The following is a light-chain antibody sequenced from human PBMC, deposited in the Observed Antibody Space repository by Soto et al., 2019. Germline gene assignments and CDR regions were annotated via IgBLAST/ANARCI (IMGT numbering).Light chain of an antibody. CDR3: QQNYRLPLT. Sequence: DIQMTQSPSSLSAFVGDSVTITCHASQRISTFLNWYHQKPGKAPKLLIYSSSYLQSGVPSNFSGSGSGTDFSLSIVTLQPEDFGTYFCQQNYRLPLTFGGGTKVEI. CDR1: QRISTF. J-gene: IGKJ4*01. CDR2: SSS. V-gene: IGKV1-39*01.